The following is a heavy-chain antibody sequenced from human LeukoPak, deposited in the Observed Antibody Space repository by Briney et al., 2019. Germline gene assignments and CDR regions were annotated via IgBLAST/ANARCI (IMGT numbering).Heavy chain of an antibody. CDR2: INHSGST. D-gene: IGHD6-19*01. Sequence: SETLSLTCAVYGGSFSGYYWSWIRQPPGKGLEWIGEINHSGSTNYNPSLKSRVTISVDTSKNQFSLKLSSVTAADTGVYYCARDVGYSSGWYNFDYWGQGTLVTVSS. J-gene: IGHJ4*02. CDR3: ARDVGYSSGWYNFDY. CDR1: GGSFSGYY. V-gene: IGHV4-34*01.